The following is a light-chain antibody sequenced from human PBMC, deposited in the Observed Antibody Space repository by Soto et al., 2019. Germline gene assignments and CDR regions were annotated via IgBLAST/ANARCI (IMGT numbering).Light chain of an antibody. Sequence: DIQMTQSPSSLSASVGDRVTITCRASQGISNYLACYQQKPGKVPKLLIYAASTLQSGVPSRFSGSGSGTDFSLTISSLQAEDVAAYYCQKYNSAPALTFGGGTKVEIK. CDR2: AAS. CDR1: QGISNY. CDR3: QKYNSAPALT. J-gene: IGKJ4*01. V-gene: IGKV1-27*01.